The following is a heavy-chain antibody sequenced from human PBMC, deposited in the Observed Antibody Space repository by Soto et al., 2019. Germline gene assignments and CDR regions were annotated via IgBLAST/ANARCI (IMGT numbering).Heavy chain of an antibody. CDR2: ISADNGNT. Sequence: QVQLVQSGAEVKKPGASVKVSCKASGYTFTSYGISWVRQAPGQGLEWMGWISADNGNTNYAQKLQGRVTMTTDTSTSTAYMELRSLRSDDTAVYYCARGKTYYYDSSGYYPNYYFDYWGQGTLVTVSS. J-gene: IGHJ4*02. CDR3: ARGKTYYYDSSGYYPNYYFDY. D-gene: IGHD3-22*01. CDR1: GYTFTSYG. V-gene: IGHV1-18*04.